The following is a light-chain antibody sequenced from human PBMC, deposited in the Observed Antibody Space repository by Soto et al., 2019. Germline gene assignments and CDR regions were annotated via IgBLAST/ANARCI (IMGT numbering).Light chain of an antibody. Sequence: QSALTQPRSVFGSPGQSVTISCTGTSSDVGRYNFVSWYQQHPGKAPRLIIYDVSKRSSGVPDRFSGSKSGNTASLTISGLQAEDEADYYCCSYADTFYVFGTGTKLTVL. V-gene: IGLV2-11*01. J-gene: IGLJ1*01. CDR1: SSDVGRYNF. CDR2: DVS. CDR3: CSYADTFYV.